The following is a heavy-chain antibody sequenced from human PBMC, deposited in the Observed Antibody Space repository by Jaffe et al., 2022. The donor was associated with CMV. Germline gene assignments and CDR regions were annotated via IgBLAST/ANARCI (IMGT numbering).Heavy chain of an antibody. CDR1: GFTFGDYA. Sequence: EVQLVESGGGLVKPGRSLRLSCTASGFTFGDYAMSWFRQAPGKGLEWVGFIRSKAYGGTTEYAASVKGRFTISRDDSKSIAYLQMNSLKTEDTAVYYCTRAIQSIIAPTRLKAFDIWGQGTMVTVSS. CDR2: IRSKAYGGTT. CDR3: TRAIQSIIAPTRLKAFDI. J-gene: IGHJ3*02. V-gene: IGHV3-49*05. D-gene: IGHD6-13*01.